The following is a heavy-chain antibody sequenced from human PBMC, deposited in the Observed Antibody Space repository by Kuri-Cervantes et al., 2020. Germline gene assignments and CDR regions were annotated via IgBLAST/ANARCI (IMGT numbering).Heavy chain of an antibody. Sequence: GGSLRLSCAASGFTVSSNYMSWVRQAPGKGLEWVSVIYSGGSTYYADSVKGRFTISRDNSKNTLYLQMNSLRAEDTAVYYCARAPEGDHDYVWGSPLYYYWGQGTLVTVSS. CDR3: ARAPEGDHDYVWGSPLYYY. D-gene: IGHD3-16*01. CDR1: GFTVSSNY. J-gene: IGHJ4*02. CDR2: IYSGGST. V-gene: IGHV3-53*05.